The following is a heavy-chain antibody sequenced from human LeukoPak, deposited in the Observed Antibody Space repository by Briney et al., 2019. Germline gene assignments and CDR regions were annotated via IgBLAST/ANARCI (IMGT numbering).Heavy chain of an antibody. D-gene: IGHD2-15*01. CDR3: ARDCSGGSCYLSFDY. Sequence: GASVKVSCKASGYTFTSYAMHWVRQAPGQRLEWMGWTNAGNGNTKYSQKFQGRVTITRDTSASTAYMELSSLRSEDTAVYYCARDCSGGSCYLSFDYWGQGTLVTVSS. J-gene: IGHJ4*02. CDR2: TNAGNGNT. V-gene: IGHV1-3*01. CDR1: GYTFTSYA.